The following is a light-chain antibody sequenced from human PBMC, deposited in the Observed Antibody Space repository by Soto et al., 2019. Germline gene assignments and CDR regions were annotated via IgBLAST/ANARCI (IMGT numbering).Light chain of an antibody. J-gene: IGKJ1*01. CDR3: QQYGSSPTWT. CDR2: GAS. Sequence: EIVLTQSPGTLSLSPGERATLSCRASESDSSSYLAWYQQKPGQSPRLLIYGASSRATGIPDRFSGSGSGTDVTLTISRLEPEDFAVYYCQQYGSSPTWTFGQGTKVEIK. CDR1: ESDSSSY. V-gene: IGKV3-20*01.